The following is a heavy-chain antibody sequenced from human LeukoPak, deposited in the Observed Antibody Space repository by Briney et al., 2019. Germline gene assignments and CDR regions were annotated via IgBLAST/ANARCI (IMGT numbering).Heavy chain of an antibody. CDR2: MNPNSGNT. Sequence: SVKVSCKASGYTFTSYGISWARQAPGQGLEWMGWMNPNSGNTGYAQKFQGRVTMTRNTSISTAYMELSSLRSEDTAVYYCARDLVGDGYNSNWFDPWGQGTLVTVSS. J-gene: IGHJ5*02. CDR3: ARDLVGDGYNSNWFDP. CDR1: GYTFTSYG. D-gene: IGHD5-24*01. V-gene: IGHV1-8*02.